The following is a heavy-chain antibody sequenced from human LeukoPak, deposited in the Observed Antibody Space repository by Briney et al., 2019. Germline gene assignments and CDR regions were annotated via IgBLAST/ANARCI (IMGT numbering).Heavy chain of an antibody. CDR2: ISGSGGST. CDR1: GFTFSSYA. V-gene: IGHV3-23*01. J-gene: IGHJ3*02. Sequence: GGSLRLSCAASGFTFSSYAMCWVRQAPGKGLEWVSGISGSGGSTYYLDSVKGRFTISRDNSKNTLYLLMNSLRAEDTAVYYCARDVSQQLRAFDIWGQGTMVTVSS. CDR3: ARDVSQQLRAFDI. D-gene: IGHD6-13*01.